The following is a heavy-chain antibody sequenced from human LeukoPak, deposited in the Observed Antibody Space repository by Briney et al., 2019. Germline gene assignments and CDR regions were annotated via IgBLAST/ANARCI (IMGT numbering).Heavy chain of an antibody. D-gene: IGHD3-9*01. J-gene: IGHJ4*02. CDR1: GGSISSSSYY. CDR3: ARVLRGKGAVNFDY. CDR2: IYYSGST. Sequence: SETLSLTCTVSGGSISSSSYYWGWIRQPPGKGLEWIGSIYYSGSTYYNPSLKSRVTISVDTSKNQFSLKLSSVTAADTAVYYCARVLRGKGAVNFDYWGQGTLVTVSS. V-gene: IGHV4-39*07.